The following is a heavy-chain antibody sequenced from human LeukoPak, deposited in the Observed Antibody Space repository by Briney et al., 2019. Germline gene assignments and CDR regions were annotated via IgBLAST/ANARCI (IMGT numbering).Heavy chain of an antibody. D-gene: IGHD3-16*02. CDR1: GGSISSGDYY. V-gene: IGHV4-30-4*08. CDR3: ASYMITFGGVIADAFDI. CDR2: IYYSGST. Sequence: SQTLSLTCTVSGGSISSGDYYWSWIRQPPGKGLEWIGYIYYSGSTYYNPSLKSRVTISVDTSKNQFSLKLSSVTAADTAVYYCASYMITFGGVIADAFDIWGQGPMVTVSS. J-gene: IGHJ3*02.